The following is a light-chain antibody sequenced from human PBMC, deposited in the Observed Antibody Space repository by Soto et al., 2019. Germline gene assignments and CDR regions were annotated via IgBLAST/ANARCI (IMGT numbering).Light chain of an antibody. CDR2: AAS. V-gene: IGKV1-39*01. J-gene: IGKJ1*01. CDR1: QSISTY. Sequence: DIQMTQSPSSLSASVGDRVTITCRASQSISTYLHWYQQKPGKAPKLLIFAASYLQSGVPSRFSGSGSGTDFTLTISSLQPEDFATYYCQQSYNSPRTFGQGTKVDIK. CDR3: QQSYNSPRT.